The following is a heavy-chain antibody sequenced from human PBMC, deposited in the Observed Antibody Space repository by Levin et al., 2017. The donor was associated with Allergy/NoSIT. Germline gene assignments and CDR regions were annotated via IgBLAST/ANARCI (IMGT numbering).Heavy chain of an antibody. CDR1: GGSITSGDYY. CDR2: IYYSGST. D-gene: IGHD3-10*01. Sequence: SQTLSLTCTVPGGSITSGDYYWSWIRQPQGKGLEWIGSIYYSGSTHYDPSLKSRATMSVDTPKNQFSLKLTSVTGADTPCIYFARLLRGFYGSAYNWFDPWGQGTLVTVSS. V-gene: IGHV4-30-4*01. CDR3: ARLLRGFYGSAYNWFDP. J-gene: IGHJ5*02.